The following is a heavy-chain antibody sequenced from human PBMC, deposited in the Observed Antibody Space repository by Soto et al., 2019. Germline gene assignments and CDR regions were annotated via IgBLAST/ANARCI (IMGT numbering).Heavy chain of an antibody. CDR2: ISPDGSST. D-gene: IGHD6-13*01. J-gene: IGHJ5*02. Sequence: PGGSLRLSCAASGFTLSGYGMHWVRQAPGKGLVWVSRISPDGSSTSHADSVKGRFTISRDNAKNTLYLQMNSLRAEDTAVYYCARGGSSSWYLHWFDPWGQGTLVTVSS. CDR1: GFTLSGYG. CDR3: ARGGSSSWYLHWFDP. V-gene: IGHV3-74*01.